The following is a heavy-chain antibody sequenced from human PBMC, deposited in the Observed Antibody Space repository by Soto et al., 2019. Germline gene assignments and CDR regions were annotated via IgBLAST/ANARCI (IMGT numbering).Heavy chain of an antibody. V-gene: IGHV1-24*01. CDR3: ATYQLLSYSGYDSIPMFGY. CDR1: GYTLTELS. D-gene: IGHD5-12*01. Sequence: ASVKVSCKVSGYTLTELSMHWVRQAPGKGLEWMGGFDPEDGETIYAQKFQGRVTMTEDTSTDTAYMELSSLRSEDTAVYYCATYQLLSYSGYDSIPMFGYWGQGTLVTVSS. J-gene: IGHJ4*02. CDR2: FDPEDGET.